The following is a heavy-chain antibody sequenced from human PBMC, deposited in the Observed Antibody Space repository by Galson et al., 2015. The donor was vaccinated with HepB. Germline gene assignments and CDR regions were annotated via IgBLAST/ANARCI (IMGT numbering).Heavy chain of an antibody. V-gene: IGHV3-23*01. J-gene: IGHJ6*03. CDR3: AKDHSYYDFWSGSHYYYYMDV. CDR2: ISGSGGST. Sequence: SLRLSCAASGFTFSSYAMSWVRQAPGKGLEWVSAISGSGGSTYYADSVKGRFTISRDNSKNTLYLQMNSLRAEDTAVYYCAKDHSYYDFWSGSHYYYYMDVWGKGTTVTVSS. D-gene: IGHD3-3*01. CDR1: GFTFSSYA.